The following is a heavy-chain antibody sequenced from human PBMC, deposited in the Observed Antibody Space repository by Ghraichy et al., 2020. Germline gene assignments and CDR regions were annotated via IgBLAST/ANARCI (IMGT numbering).Heavy chain of an antibody. Sequence: SETLSLTCAVSGGSISGGGNSWSWSRQSQGKGLEWIGYIYPSGITNYNPSLNNRVTMSIDTSKNHFSLKLTSVTAADTAVYYCARDTISGFAMDVWGQGTTVTVS. CDR3: ARDTISGFAMDV. V-gene: IGHV4-30-2*06. J-gene: IGHJ6*02. D-gene: IGHD3-22*01. CDR2: IYPSGIT. CDR1: GGSISGGGNS.